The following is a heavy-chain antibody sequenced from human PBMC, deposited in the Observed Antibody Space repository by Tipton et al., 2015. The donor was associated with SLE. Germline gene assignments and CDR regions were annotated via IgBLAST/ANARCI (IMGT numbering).Heavy chain of an antibody. CDR2: INHSGST. V-gene: IGHV4-34*01. J-gene: IGHJ3*01. CDR3: ARTHYYDSIGYWEDAFDV. Sequence: TLSLTCAVYGGSFSGYYWSWIRQPPGKGLEWLGEINHSGSTNYNPSLKSRVTISVDTSKDQFSRKLSSVTAAGTAVYYWARTHYYDSIGYWEDAFDVWGQGTMVTVPS. CDR1: GGSFSGYY. D-gene: IGHD3-22*01.